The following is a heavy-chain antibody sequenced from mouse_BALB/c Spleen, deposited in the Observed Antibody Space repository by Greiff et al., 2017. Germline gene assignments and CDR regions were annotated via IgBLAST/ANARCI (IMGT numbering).Heavy chain of an antibody. Sequence: EVQLQQSGAELVRPGALVKLSCKASGFNIKDYYMHWVKQRPEQGLEWIGWIDPENGNTIYDPKFQGKASITADTSSNTAYLQLSSLTSEDTAVYFCARRGGNYVNWYFDVWGAGTTVTVSS. V-gene: IGHV14-1*02. CDR1: GFNIKDYY. J-gene: IGHJ1*01. D-gene: IGHD2-1*01. CDR3: ARRGGNYVNWYFDV. CDR2: IDPENGNT.